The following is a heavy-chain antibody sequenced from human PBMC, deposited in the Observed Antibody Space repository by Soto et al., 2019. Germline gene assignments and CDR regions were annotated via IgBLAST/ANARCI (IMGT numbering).Heavy chain of an antibody. CDR3: ARSDFWSGYYNDNWFDP. CDR2: INAGNGNT. J-gene: IGHJ5*02. V-gene: IGHV1-3*01. Sequence: ASVKVSCKASGYTFTSYAMHWVRQAPGQRLEWMGWINAGNGNTKYSQKFQGRVTITRDTSASTAYMELSSLRSEDTAVYYCARSDFWSGYYNDNWFDPWGQGPLVTVSS. D-gene: IGHD3-3*01. CDR1: GYTFTSYA.